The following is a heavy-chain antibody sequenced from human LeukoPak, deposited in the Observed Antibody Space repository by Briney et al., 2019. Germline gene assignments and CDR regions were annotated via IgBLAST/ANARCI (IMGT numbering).Heavy chain of an antibody. CDR2: MYYSGST. D-gene: IGHD6-13*01. J-gene: IGHJ6*03. V-gene: IGHV4-59*01. CDR1: GGSISNYY. CDR3: ARIKGLHSSPTHYYYMDV. Sequence: SETLSLTCTVSGGSISNYYWTWLRQPPGKRLEWIAYMYYSGSTNYNPSLKSRVPISVDTSKNQFSLKLSSVTVADTAVYYCARIKGLHSSPTHYYYMDVWGKGTTVTVSS.